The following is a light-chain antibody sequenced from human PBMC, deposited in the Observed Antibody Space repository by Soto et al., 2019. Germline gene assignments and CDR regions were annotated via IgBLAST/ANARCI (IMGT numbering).Light chain of an antibody. CDR2: EVS. CDR3: CSFAGSSTSYV. V-gene: IGLV2-23*02. J-gene: IGLJ1*01. CDR1: SNDVGSYNL. Sequence: QSALTQPASVSGSPGQSITISCTVTSNDVGSYNLVSWYQQHPGKAPKLMIYEVSKRPSGVSNRFSGSKSGNTASLTISGLQAEDEADYYCCSFAGSSTSYVFGTGTKVTVL.